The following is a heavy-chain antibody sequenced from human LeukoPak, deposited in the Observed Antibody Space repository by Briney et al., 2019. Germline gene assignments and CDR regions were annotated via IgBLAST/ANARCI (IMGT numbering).Heavy chain of an antibody. Sequence: KSSETLSLTCIVSGGSINTYYWSWIRQPPGKGLEWIGYIYYSGSTNYNPSLESRVTMSVGTSKNHFSLKLSSVTAADTAVYYCARRDYLDHFYYIDVWDKGNTVTVSS. CDR2: IYYSGST. J-gene: IGHJ6*03. CDR1: GGSINTYY. V-gene: IGHV4-59*12. CDR3: ARRDYLDHFYYIDV. D-gene: IGHD3-10*01.